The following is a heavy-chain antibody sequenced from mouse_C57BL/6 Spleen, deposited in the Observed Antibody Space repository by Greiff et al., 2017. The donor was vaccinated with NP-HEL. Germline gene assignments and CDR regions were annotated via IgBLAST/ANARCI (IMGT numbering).Heavy chain of an antibody. V-gene: IGHV5-4*01. D-gene: IGHD1-1*01. CDR1: GFTFSSYA. CDR2: ISDGGSYT. Sequence: EVKLMESGGGLVKPGGSLKLSCAASGFTFSSYAMSWVRQTPEKRLEWVATISDGGSYTYYPDNVKGRFTNSRDNAKNNLYLQMSHLKSEDTAMYYCAREKITTVVDPWYFDVWGTGTTVTVSS. J-gene: IGHJ1*03. CDR3: AREKITTVVDPWYFDV.